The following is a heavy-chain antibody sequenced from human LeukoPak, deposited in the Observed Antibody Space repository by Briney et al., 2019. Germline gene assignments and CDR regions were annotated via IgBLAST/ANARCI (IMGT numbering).Heavy chain of an antibody. CDR1: GGSISSGDYY. Sequence: SQTLSLTCTVSGGSISSGDYYWSWIRQPPGKGLEWIGYIYYSGSTYYNPSLKRRVTISVDTSKNQFSLKLSSVTAADTAVYYCAREGSYDILTGYWWDGGFDYWGQGTLVTVSS. J-gene: IGHJ4*02. D-gene: IGHD3-9*01. CDR2: IYYSGST. CDR3: AREGSYDILTGYWWDGGFDY. V-gene: IGHV4-30-4*08.